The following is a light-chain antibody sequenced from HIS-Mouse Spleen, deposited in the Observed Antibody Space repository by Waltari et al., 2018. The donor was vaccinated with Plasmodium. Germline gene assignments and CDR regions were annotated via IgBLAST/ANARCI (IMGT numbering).Light chain of an antibody. CDR3: YSADSSGNHRV. Sequence: SYELPQPPSVPLSPGQTARITCCGDALPYTSAYWYQQKSGQAPVLVLYEDSKRPSGIPERFSGSSSGTTATLTISGAQVEDEADYYCYSADSSGNHRVFGGGTKLTVL. CDR2: EDS. CDR1: ALPYTS. J-gene: IGLJ3*02. V-gene: IGLV3-10*01.